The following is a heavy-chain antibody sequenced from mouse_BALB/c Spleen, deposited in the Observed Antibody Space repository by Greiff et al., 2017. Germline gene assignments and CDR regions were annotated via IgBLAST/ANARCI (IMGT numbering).Heavy chain of an antibody. J-gene: IGHJ2*01. Sequence: EVMLVESGPGLVKPSQSLSLTCTVTGYSITSDYAWNWIRQFPGNKLEWMGYISYSGSTSYNPSLKSRISITRDTSKNQFFLQLNSVTTEDTATYNCARDLGFDYWGQGTTLTVSS. CDR3: ARDLGFDY. CDR1: GYSITSDYA. CDR2: ISYSGST. V-gene: IGHV3-2*02.